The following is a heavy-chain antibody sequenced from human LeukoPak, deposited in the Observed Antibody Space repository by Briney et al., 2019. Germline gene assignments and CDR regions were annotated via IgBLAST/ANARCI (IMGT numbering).Heavy chain of an antibody. D-gene: IGHD3-22*01. CDR3: ARADSRSWDAFDI. J-gene: IGHJ3*02. CDR1: GYTFTGYY. V-gene: IGHV1-2*02. Sequence: GASVTVSCKASGYTFTGYYMHWVRQAPGQGLEWVGWIYPNSGGTDYAQKFQGRVTMTRDTSISTAYMELSRLRSDDTAVYYCARADSRSWDAFDIWGQGTMVTVSS. CDR2: IYPNSGGT.